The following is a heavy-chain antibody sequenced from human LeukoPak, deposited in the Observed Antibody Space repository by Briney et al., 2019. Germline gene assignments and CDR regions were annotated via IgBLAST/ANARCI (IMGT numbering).Heavy chain of an antibody. V-gene: IGHV3-64*01. CDR1: GFTFSSYP. Sequence: GGSLRLSCAASGFTFSSYPMHWVRQAPGKGLEYVSAISSNGGSTYYANSVKGRFTISRDNSKNTLYLQMGSLRAEDMAVYYCARGGGLIAARDFDYWGQGTLVTVSS. J-gene: IGHJ4*02. CDR3: ARGGGLIAARDFDY. D-gene: IGHD6-6*01. CDR2: ISSNGGST.